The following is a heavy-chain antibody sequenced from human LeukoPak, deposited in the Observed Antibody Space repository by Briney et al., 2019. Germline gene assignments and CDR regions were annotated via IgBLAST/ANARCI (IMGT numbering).Heavy chain of an antibody. CDR1: GGSFSGYY. V-gene: IGHV4-34*01. J-gene: IGHJ4*02. CDR3: ARMGGYFDY. Sequence: KASETLSLTCAVYGGSFSGYYWSWIRQPPGKGLEWIGEINHSGSTNYNPSLKSRVTISVDTSKNQFSLKLGSVTAADTAVYYCARMGGYFDYWGQGTLVTVSS. CDR2: INHSGST. D-gene: IGHD2-15*01.